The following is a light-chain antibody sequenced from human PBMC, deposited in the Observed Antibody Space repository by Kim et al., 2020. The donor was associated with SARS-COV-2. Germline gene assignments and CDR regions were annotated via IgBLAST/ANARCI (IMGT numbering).Light chain of an antibody. CDR3: QQRTDWPLT. Sequence: MSPAEPATLSYRTSPSVCSYFAGYQHKPGQPPRLVIYDAYTRATGIPARFSGSGSGTDFTLTISSPGPEDFAVYYCQQRTDWPLTFGGGTKVDI. CDR2: DAY. J-gene: IGKJ4*01. V-gene: IGKV3-11*01. CDR1: PSVCSY.